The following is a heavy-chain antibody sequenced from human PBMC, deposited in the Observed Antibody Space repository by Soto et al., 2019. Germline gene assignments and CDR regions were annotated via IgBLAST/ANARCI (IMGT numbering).Heavy chain of an antibody. CDR2: ITGSGGST. CDR1: GFTFSSYA. CDR3: AKLLRSGYYSDF. J-gene: IGHJ4*02. V-gene: IGHV3-23*01. D-gene: IGHD1-26*01. Sequence: GGSLRLSCAASGFTFSSYAMTWVRQAPGKGLEWASAITGSGGSTYYADPVKGRFTISRDNPKNTLYLQMNSLRAEDTAVYYCAKLLRSGYYSDFWGQGTLVTVSS.